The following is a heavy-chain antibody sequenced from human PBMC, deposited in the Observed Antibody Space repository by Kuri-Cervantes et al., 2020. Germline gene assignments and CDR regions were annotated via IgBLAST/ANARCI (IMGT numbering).Heavy chain of an antibody. Sequence: GESLKISCAASGFTFRSHWMNWVRQAPGKGLEWVANIHQEGREKYYVDSVKGRFTISRDNAKNSLYLQMNSLRAEDTAVYYCARAWELRGAFDIWGQGTMVTVSS. CDR2: IHQEGREK. D-gene: IGHD1-26*01. J-gene: IGHJ3*02. CDR1: GFTFRSHW. CDR3: ARAWELRGAFDI. V-gene: IGHV3-7*04.